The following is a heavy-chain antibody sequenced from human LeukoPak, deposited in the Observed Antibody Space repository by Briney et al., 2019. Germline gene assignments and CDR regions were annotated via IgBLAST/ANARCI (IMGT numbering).Heavy chain of an antibody. V-gene: IGHV1-2*02. D-gene: IGHD3-22*01. J-gene: IGHJ4*02. CDR3: AKSFSHFDSSGHIDY. CDR1: RYTFTAYY. CDR2: INPNNGGT. Sequence: GASVKVSFKASRYTFTAYYMHWVRQAPGQGLEWMGWINPNNGGTNYAQNFQGRVTMTTDTSITTAYMDLSRLTSDDTAMYYCAKSFSHFDSSGHIDYWGQGTLVTVSS.